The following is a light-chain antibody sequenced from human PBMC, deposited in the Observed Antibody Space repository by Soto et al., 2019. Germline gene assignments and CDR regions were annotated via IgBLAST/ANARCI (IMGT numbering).Light chain of an antibody. Sequence: VICMTQSPSLLSASTGYRFTISCRMSQGIINYLAWYQQKPGKAPKLLIYGASTLQSGVPSRFGGSGSGTDFTLTVSSLQADDFGSYYCQHYNTWTFGPGTKVDIK. CDR2: GAS. J-gene: IGKJ1*01. V-gene: IGKV1D-8*03. CDR3: QHYNTWT. CDR1: QGIINY.